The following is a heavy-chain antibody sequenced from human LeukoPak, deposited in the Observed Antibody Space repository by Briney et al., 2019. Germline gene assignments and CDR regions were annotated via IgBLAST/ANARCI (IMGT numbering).Heavy chain of an antibody. CDR1: GFTFSNYW. CDR3: ARNQRRLDY. J-gene: IGHJ4*02. D-gene: IGHD1-14*01. V-gene: IGHV3-7*01. Sequence: GGSLRLSCAASGFTFSNYWMTWVRQAPGKGLELVADIKQDGSEKYYVDSVKGRFTISRDNAKNSLYLQMNSLRAEDTAVYYCARNQRRLDYWGQGTLVTVSS. CDR2: IKQDGSEK.